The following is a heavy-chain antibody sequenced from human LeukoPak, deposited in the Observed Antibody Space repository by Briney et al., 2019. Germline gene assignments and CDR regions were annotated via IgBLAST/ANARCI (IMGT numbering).Heavy chain of an antibody. CDR3: ARVSDNWFDP. CDR2: IIPIFGIA. CDR1: GGTFSSYA. Sequence: SVKVSCKASGGTFSSYAISWVRQAPGQGLEWMGRIIPIFGIANYAQKFQGRVTITADKSTSTAYMELSSLRSEDTAVYYCARVSDNWFDPWGQGTLVAVSS. J-gene: IGHJ5*02. V-gene: IGHV1-69*04. D-gene: IGHD2-21*01.